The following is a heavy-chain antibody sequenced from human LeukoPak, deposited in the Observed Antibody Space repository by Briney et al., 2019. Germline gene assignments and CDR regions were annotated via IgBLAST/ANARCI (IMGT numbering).Heavy chain of an antibody. CDR1: GYSFTSYW. V-gene: IGHV5-51*01. J-gene: IGHJ4*02. CDR3: ARSNYYDSSGYLTDFFDY. Sequence: GESLKISCKGSGYSFTSYWIGWVRQMPGKGLEWMGIIYPGDSDTRYSPSFQGQVTISADKSISTAYLQWSSLKASDTAMYYCARSNYYDSSGYLTDFFDYWGQGTLVTVSS. D-gene: IGHD3-22*01. CDR2: IYPGDSDT.